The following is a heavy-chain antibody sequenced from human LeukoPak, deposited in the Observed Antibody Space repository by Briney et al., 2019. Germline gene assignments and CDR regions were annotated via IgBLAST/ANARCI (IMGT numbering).Heavy chain of an antibody. CDR2: IWADGSYK. CDR3: ARDFSLQLFDF. D-gene: IGHD5-24*01. V-gene: IGHV3-33*01. CDR1: GFTFGSYG. Sequence: PRGSLRLSCAASGFTFGSYGFHWVRQAPGKGLEWVAVIWADGSYKYYADSVKGRFTISRDDSKNTLYLQMNSLRAEDTAVYYCARDFSLQLFDFWGQGTLVTVFS. J-gene: IGHJ4*02.